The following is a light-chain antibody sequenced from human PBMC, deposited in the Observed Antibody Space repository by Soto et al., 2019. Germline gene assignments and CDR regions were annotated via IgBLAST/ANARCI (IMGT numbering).Light chain of an antibody. V-gene: IGKV1-39*01. CDR2: AVS. CDR3: QQSFSTPIYT. CDR1: QPISSY. J-gene: IGKJ2*01. Sequence: DIHLTQSPSSLSASVGDRVTITCRASQPISSYLNWYQKRPGEAPKLLIYAVSTLHSGVPSRFSGSESGTDFTLTISSLQPEDFATYYCQQSFSTPIYTFGQGTELEIK.